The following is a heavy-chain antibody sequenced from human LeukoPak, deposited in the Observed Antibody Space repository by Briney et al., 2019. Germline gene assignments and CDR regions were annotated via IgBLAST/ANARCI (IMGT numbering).Heavy chain of an antibody. J-gene: IGHJ6*03. CDR2: ISYDGSNK. Sequence: GGSLRLSCAASGFTFSSYAMHWVRQAPGKGLEWVAVISYDGSNKYYADSVKGRFTISRDNSKNTLYLQMNSLRAEDTAVYYCARDSGGVFYMDVWGKGTTVSV. D-gene: IGHD6-25*01. V-gene: IGHV3-30*01. CDR1: GFTFSSYA. CDR3: ARDSGGVFYMDV.